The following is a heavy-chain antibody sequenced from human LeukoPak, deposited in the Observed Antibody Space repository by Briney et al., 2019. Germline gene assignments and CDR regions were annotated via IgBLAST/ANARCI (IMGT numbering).Heavy chain of an antibody. Sequence: PGGSLRLSCAASGFTFRSYGMHWVRQAPGKGLEWVAVIPYDGSIKYYADSVKGRFTISRDNSKNTLYLQMNSLRAEDTAMYYCAKEDYGSGSYWGGSDYGMDVCGQGTTVTVSS. CDR1: GFTFRSYG. CDR2: IPYDGSIK. V-gene: IGHV3-30*18. D-gene: IGHD3-10*01. CDR3: AKEDYGSGSYWGGSDYGMDV. J-gene: IGHJ6*02.